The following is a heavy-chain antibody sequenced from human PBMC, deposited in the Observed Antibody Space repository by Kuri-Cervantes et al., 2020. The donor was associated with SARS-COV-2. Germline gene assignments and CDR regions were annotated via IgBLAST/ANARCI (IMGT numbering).Heavy chain of an antibody. V-gene: IGHV1-2*02. J-gene: IGHJ4*02. Sequence: ASVKVSCKASGYTFTDYHMHWVRQAPGQGLEWMGWINPNSGGTNYAQKLQGRVTMTTDTSTSTAYMELRSLRSDDTAVYYCARDSVVVVAATPPFDYWGQGTLVTVSS. CDR3: ARDSVVVVAATPPFDY. D-gene: IGHD2-15*01. CDR1: GYTFTDYH. CDR2: INPNSGGT.